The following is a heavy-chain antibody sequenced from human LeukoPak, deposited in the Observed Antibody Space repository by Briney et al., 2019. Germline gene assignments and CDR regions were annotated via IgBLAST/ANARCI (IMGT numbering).Heavy chain of an antibody. CDR2: ISGSGGST. CDR3: ARAGVGLYGMDV. D-gene: IGHD2-15*01. CDR1: GFTFSSYA. J-gene: IGHJ6*02. V-gene: IGHV3-23*01. Sequence: PGGSLRLSCAASGFTFSSYAMSWVRQAPGKGLEWVSAISGSGGSTYYADSVKGRFTISRDNSKNTLYLQMNSLRAEDTAVYYCARAGVGLYGMDVWGQGTTVTVSS.